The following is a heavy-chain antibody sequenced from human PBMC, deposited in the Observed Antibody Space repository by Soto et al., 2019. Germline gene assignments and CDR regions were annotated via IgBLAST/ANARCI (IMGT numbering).Heavy chain of an antibody. CDR1: GGTFSSYA. Sequence: SVKVSCKASGGTFSSYAISWVRQAPGRGLEWMGGIIPIFGTANYAQKFQGRVTITADKSTSTAYMELSSLRSEDTAVYYCATRPTPLGYCSSTSCLYYYYYYGMDVWGQGTTVTVSS. CDR3: ATRPTPLGYCSSTSCLYYYYYYGMDV. V-gene: IGHV1-69*06. D-gene: IGHD2-2*01. CDR2: IIPIFGTA. J-gene: IGHJ6*02.